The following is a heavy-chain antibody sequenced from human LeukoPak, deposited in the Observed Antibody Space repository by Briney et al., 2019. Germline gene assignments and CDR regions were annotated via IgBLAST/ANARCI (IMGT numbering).Heavy chain of an antibody. CDR1: GGTFSSYA. Sequence: SVKVSCKASGGTFSSYAISWVRQAPGQGLEWMGRIIPIFGIANYAQKFQGRVTITADKSTSTAYMELSSPRSEDTAVYYCAVGGYSYGYVDYRGQGTLVTVSS. J-gene: IGHJ4*02. CDR2: IIPIFGIA. D-gene: IGHD5-18*01. V-gene: IGHV1-69*04. CDR3: AVGGYSYGYVDY.